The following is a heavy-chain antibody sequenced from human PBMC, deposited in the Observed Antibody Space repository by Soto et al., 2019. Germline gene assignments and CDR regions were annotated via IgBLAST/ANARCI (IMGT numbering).Heavy chain of an antibody. CDR1: GGTFSSYA. V-gene: IGHV1-69*13. J-gene: IGHJ5*02. D-gene: IGHD4-17*01. Sequence: SVKVSCKASGGTFSSYAISWVRQAPGQGLEWMGGIIPIFGTANYAQKFQGRATITADESTSTAYMELSSLRSEDTAVYYCARDEYSDYGDYYGSWFDTWGQGTLVTVSS. CDR2: IIPIFGTA. CDR3: ARDEYSDYGDYYGSWFDT.